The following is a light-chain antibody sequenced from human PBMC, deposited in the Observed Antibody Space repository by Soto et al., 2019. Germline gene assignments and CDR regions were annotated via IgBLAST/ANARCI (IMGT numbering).Light chain of an antibody. CDR2: DVS. Sequence: QSVLTQPASVSGSPGQSITICCTGTSSDVGAYDYVSWYQQHPGTAPKLIIYDVSHRPSGVSDRFSGSKSGDTASLTVSGLQAEDEADYYCSSYTSTRTYVFGTGTKLTVL. CDR3: SSYTSTRTYV. CDR1: SSDVGAYDY. V-gene: IGLV2-14*03. J-gene: IGLJ1*01.